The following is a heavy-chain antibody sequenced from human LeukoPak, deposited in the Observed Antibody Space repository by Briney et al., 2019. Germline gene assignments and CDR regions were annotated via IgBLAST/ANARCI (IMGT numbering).Heavy chain of an antibody. Sequence: SETLPLTCAVYGGSFSGYYWSWIRQPPGKGLEWIGEINHSGSTNYNPSLKSRVTISVDTSKNQFSLKLSSVTAADTAVYYCARGLRYSSSWYGYWGQGTLVTVSS. CDR2: INHSGST. V-gene: IGHV4-34*01. D-gene: IGHD6-13*01. J-gene: IGHJ4*02. CDR1: GGSFSGYY. CDR3: ARGLRYSSSWYGY.